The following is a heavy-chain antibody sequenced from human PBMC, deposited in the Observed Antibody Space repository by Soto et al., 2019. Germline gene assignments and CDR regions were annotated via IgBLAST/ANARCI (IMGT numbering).Heavy chain of an antibody. CDR2: IYYSGST. CDR3: ASLCSSTSCYAFDI. J-gene: IGHJ3*02. Sequence: QVQLQESGPGLVKPSETLSLTCTVSGGSISSYYWSWIRQPPGKGLEWIGYIYYSGSTNYNPSLKSRVTRSVDTSKNQFALKLSSVTAADTAVYYCASLCSSTSCYAFDIWGQGTMVTVSS. V-gene: IGHV4-59*01. D-gene: IGHD2-2*01. CDR1: GGSISSYY.